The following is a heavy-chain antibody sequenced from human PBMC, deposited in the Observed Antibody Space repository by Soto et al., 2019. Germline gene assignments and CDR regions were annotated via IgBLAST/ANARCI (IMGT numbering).Heavy chain of an antibody. J-gene: IGHJ4*02. CDR2: IKSKTDGGTT. CDR1: GFTFSNAW. D-gene: IGHD1-26*01. Sequence: PGGSLRLSCAASGFTFSNAWMNWVRQAPGKGLEWVGRIKSKTDGGTTDYAAPVKGRFTISRDDSKNTLYLQMNSLKTEDTAVYYCTTEVVSGSSWDFDYWGQGTLVTVSS. V-gene: IGHV3-15*07. CDR3: TTEVVSGSSWDFDY.